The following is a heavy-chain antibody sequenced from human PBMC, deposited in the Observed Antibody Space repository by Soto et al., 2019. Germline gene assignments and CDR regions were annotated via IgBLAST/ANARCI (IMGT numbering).Heavy chain of an antibody. D-gene: IGHD3-22*01. Sequence: EVQLLESGGGLVQPGGSLRLSCAASGFTFSSYAMSWVHQAPGKGLEWVSAISGSGGSTYYADSVKGRFTISRDNSKNTLYLQMNSLRAEDTAVYYCAKGNPDYYDSSGYYYDLFDYWGQGTLVTVSS. CDR2: ISGSGGST. J-gene: IGHJ4*02. CDR1: GFTFSSYA. CDR3: AKGNPDYYDSSGYYYDLFDY. V-gene: IGHV3-23*01.